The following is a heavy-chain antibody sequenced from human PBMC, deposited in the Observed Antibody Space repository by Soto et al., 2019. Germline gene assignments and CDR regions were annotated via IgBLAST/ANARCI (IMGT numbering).Heavy chain of an antibody. CDR3: ARHFAYGGNTRIDS. J-gene: IGHJ4*02. V-gene: IGHV4-39*01. D-gene: IGHD4-17*01. CDR1: GGSISSSSNY. Sequence: SETLSLTCTVSGGSISSSSNYWGWIRQPPGKGLEWIGSIYYSGSTYYNPSLKSRVTISVDTSKNQFSLKLSSVSATDTAVYYCARHFAYGGNTRIDSWGQGTQVTVSS. CDR2: IYYSGST.